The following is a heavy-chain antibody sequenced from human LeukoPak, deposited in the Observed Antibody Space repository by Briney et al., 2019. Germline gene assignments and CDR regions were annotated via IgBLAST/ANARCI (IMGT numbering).Heavy chain of an antibody. CDR1: GFTYSNVW. V-gene: IGHV3-15*07. CDR2: IKTNAEGGTL. Sequence: GGSLRLSCAASGFTYSNVWMNWVRQAPGKGLEWVGRIKTNAEGGTLDYTAPVEGRFTISRDDSKNTLYLQMDSLEVEDTGMYYCTTGIDDEGGYWGQGTLVTVSS. J-gene: IGHJ4*02. CDR3: TTGIDDEGGY. D-gene: IGHD3-3*02.